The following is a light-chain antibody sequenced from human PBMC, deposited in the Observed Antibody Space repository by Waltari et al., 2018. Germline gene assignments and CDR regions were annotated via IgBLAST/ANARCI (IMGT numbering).Light chain of an antibody. Sequence: SSELTQDPAVSVALGQTVKMTCQGDSLRTSYASWYQQKPGQAPVLVLFGYNKRPSAIPDRFAGYNSGTTSPLTFTGAQAEDEADYYCHSLHSSASHVVFGGGTKLTVL. CDR3: HSLHSSASHVV. CDR1: SLRTSY. V-gene: IGLV3-19*01. CDR2: GYN. J-gene: IGLJ2*01.